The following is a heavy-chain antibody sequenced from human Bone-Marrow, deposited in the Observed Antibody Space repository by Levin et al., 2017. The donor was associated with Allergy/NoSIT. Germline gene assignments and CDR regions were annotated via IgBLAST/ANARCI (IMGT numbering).Heavy chain of an antibody. CDR2: ISSSGGTI. V-gene: IGHV3-48*01. CDR3: VLDGYIFGRNSPHFDY. D-gene: IGHD5-18*01. J-gene: IGHJ4*02. CDR1: GFTFSDYA. Sequence: GGSLRLSCAASGFTFSDYAMNWVRQAPGKGLEWVSYISSSGGTIYYADSVKGRFTISRDSAQNSLSLQMDSLRTADTALYYCVLDGYIFGRNSPHFDYWGQGTLVTVSS.